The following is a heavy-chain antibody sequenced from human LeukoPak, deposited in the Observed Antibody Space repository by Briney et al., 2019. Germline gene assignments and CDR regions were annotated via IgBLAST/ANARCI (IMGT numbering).Heavy chain of an antibody. Sequence: GESLKISCKGTGYSFTTYWLGWVRQMPGKGLEWMGIIYPGDSDTRYSPSFQGQVTISADKSISTAYLQWSSLKASDTAMYYCARRGVRDTAMVTDIYYFDYWGQGTLVTVSS. D-gene: IGHD5-18*01. V-gene: IGHV5-51*01. CDR3: ARRGVRDTAMVTDIYYFDY. CDR1: GYSFTTYW. CDR2: IYPGDSDT. J-gene: IGHJ4*02.